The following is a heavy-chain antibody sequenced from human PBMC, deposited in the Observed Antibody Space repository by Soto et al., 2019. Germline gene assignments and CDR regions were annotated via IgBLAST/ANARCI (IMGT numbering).Heavy chain of an antibody. Sequence: QVQLVESGGGLVKPGGSLRLSCAASGFTFSDYYMSWIRQAPGKGLEWVSYISSSSSYTNYADSVKGRFTISRDNAKNSLYLQMNSLRAEDTAVYYCARWYSGYDSLDYWGQGTLVTVSS. CDR3: ARWYSGYDSLDY. V-gene: IGHV3-11*06. J-gene: IGHJ4*02. CDR2: ISSSSSYT. CDR1: GFTFSDYY. D-gene: IGHD5-12*01.